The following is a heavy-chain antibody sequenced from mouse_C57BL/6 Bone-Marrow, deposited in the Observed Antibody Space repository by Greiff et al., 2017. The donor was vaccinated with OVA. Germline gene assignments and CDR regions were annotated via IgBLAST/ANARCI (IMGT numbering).Heavy chain of an antibody. V-gene: IGHV1-64*01. J-gene: IGHJ2*01. CDR2: IHPNSGST. CDR3: ARLIYYDCYYFDY. Sequence: QVQLQQPGAELVKPGASVKLSCKASGYTFTSYWMHWVKQRPGQGLEWIGMIHPNSGSTNYNEKFKSKATLTVDKSSSTAYMQLSSLTSEDSAVYYCARLIYYDCYYFDYWGQGTTLTVSS. CDR1: GYTFTSYW. D-gene: IGHD2-4*01.